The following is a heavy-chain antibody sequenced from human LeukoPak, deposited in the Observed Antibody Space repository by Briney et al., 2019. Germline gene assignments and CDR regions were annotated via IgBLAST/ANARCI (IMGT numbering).Heavy chain of an antibody. CDR3: ARQVVAVAGTGYFDY. J-gene: IGHJ4*02. CDR2: IYYSGST. Sequence: PSETLSLTRTVSGGSTRSSSYYWGWIRQPPGKGREWYGSIYYSGSTCYNASRKSRGTISVDTSKLQFSLKLNSVTAADTAVYFCARQVVAVAGTGYFDYWGQGTLVTVSS. D-gene: IGHD6-19*01. V-gene: IGHV4-39*01. CDR1: GGSTRSSSYY.